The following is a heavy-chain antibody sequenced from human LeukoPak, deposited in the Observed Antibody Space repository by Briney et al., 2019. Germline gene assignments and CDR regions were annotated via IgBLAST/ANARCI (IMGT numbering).Heavy chain of an antibody. V-gene: IGHV3-53*01. CDR1: GFTVSSNY. J-gene: IGHJ4*02. CDR2: IYSGGST. Sequence: GGSLRLSCVASGFTVSSNYMSWVRQAPGKGLEWVSVIYSGGSTYYADSVKGRFTISRDNSKNTLYLQMNSLRGEDTAVYYCARVGRSTVGGYWGQGTLVTVSS. CDR3: ARVGRSTVGGY. D-gene: IGHD4-23*01.